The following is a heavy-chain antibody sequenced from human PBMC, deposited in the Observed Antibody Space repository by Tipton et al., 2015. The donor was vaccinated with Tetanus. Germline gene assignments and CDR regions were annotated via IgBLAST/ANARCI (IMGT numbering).Heavy chain of an antibody. D-gene: IGHD2/OR15-2a*01. J-gene: IGHJ4*02. V-gene: IGHV6-1*01. CDR2: TYYRSQWIT. Sequence: GLVKPSQTLSLTCAISGDSVSRDGPTWNWIRQSPSRGLEWLGRTYYRSQWITYYAVSVRGRITINPDTSKNLFSLELRSVTPEDTAVYYCARDPPSCYSCLDSWGQGALITVSS. CDR1: GDSVSRDGPT. CDR3: ARDPPSCYSCLDS.